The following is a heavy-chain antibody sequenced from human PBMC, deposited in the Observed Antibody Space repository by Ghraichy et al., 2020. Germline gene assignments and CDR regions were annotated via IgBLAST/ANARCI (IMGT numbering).Heavy chain of an antibody. D-gene: IGHD3-22*01. CDR2: FSYTGST. CDR3: ARDCNYYDSAGYSKRAFDI. J-gene: IGHJ3*02. Sequence: SETLSLTCTVSGGSISSDNHYWAWIRQPPGKGLEWIGSFSYTGSTSYNPSLKSRVTISVDTSRNQLSLKLRSLTAADTAVYYCARDCNYYDSAGYSKRAFDIWGQGTMVTVSS. V-gene: IGHV4-39*02. CDR1: GGSISSDNHY.